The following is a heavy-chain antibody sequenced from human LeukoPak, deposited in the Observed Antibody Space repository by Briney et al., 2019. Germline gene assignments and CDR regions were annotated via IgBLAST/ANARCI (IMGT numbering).Heavy chain of an antibody. CDR2: ISGSGGST. V-gene: IGHV3-23*01. CDR1: GGSISSSN. Sequence: PSETLSLTCAVSGGSISSSNWWSWVRQAPGKGLEWVSAISGSGGSTYYADSVKGRFTISRDNSKNTLYLQMNSLRAEDTAVYYCAKGGQWGYSYGLFDYWGQGTLVTVSS. J-gene: IGHJ4*02. CDR3: AKGGQWGYSYGLFDY. D-gene: IGHD5-18*01.